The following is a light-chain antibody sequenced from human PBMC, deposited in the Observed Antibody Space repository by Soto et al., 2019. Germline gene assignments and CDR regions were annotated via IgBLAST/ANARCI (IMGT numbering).Light chain of an antibody. CDR1: SSDVGSYNY. J-gene: IGLJ1*01. Sequence: QSALTQPASVSGSPGQSITISCTGTSSDVGSYNYVSWYQQHPGKAPKLMIYEVRNRPSGVSNRFSGSKSGNTASLTISGRQAEDEADYYCSSYTSSSTQVFGTGTKVTVL. CDR3: SSYTSSSTQV. V-gene: IGLV2-14*01. CDR2: EVR.